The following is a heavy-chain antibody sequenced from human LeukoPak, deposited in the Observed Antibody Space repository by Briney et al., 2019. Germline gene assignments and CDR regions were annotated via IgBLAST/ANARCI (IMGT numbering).Heavy chain of an antibody. V-gene: IGHV4-34*01. CDR3: ARRVGTMVRGVIITYNFDY. J-gene: IGHJ4*02. D-gene: IGHD3-10*01. CDR2: INHSGST. Sequence: SETLSLTCAVYGGSFSGYYWSWIRQPPGKGLEWNGEINHSGSTNYNPSLKSRVTISVDTSKNQFSLKLSSVTAADTAVYYCARRVGTMVRGVIITYNFDYWGQGTLVTVSS. CDR1: GGSFSGYY.